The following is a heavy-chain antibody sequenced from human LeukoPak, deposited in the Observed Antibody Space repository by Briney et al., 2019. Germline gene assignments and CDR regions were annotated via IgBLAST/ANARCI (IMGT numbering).Heavy chain of an antibody. J-gene: IGHJ5*02. CDR1: GGTFSSYA. CDR2: IIPIFGTA. CDR3: ARGEGIRFLEWLNWFDP. V-gene: IGHV1-69*05. Sequence: SVKVSCKASGGTFSSYAISWVRQAPGQGLEWMGGIIPIFGTANYAQKFQGRVTITTDESTNTAYMELSSLRSEDTAVYYCARGEGIRFLEWLNWFDPWGQGTLVTVSS. D-gene: IGHD3-3*01.